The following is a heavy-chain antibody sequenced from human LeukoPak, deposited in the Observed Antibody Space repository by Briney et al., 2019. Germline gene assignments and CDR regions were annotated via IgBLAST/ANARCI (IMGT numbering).Heavy chain of an antibody. D-gene: IGHD6-19*01. Sequence: PGGSLRLSCAASGFTFSSYAMSWVRQAPGKGLEWVSGINWNGGSTGYADSVKGRFTISRDNAKNSLYLQMNSLRAEDTALYHCARAGTGYSSGWYREWGQGTLVTVSS. J-gene: IGHJ4*02. CDR1: GFTFSSYA. V-gene: IGHV3-20*01. CDR2: INWNGGST. CDR3: ARAGTGYSSGWYRE.